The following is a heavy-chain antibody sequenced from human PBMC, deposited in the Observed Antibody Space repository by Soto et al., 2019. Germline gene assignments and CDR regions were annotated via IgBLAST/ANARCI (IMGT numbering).Heavy chain of an antibody. CDR2: IDHSGST. V-gene: IGHV4-34*01. Sequence: SETLSLTCAVYGGSFSGYYWNWIRQPPGKGLEWIGEIDHSGSTNYNPSLKSRVTFSVDPSKNQLSLNLTSVAAADTAVYYCARGLLRYFDWSGPFDYWGQGSLVTVSS. D-gene: IGHD3-9*01. J-gene: IGHJ4*02. CDR3: ARGLLRYFDWSGPFDY. CDR1: GGSFSGYY.